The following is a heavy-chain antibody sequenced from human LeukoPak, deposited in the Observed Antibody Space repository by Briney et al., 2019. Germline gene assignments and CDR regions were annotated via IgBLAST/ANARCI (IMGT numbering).Heavy chain of an antibody. D-gene: IGHD5-18*01. Sequence: PGGSLRLSCAASGFTFSSYSMNWVRQPPGKGLEWVSSISSSSSYIYYADSVKGRFTISRDNAKNSLYLQMTSLRAEDTAVYYCARDFKWIQLWSYWGQGTLVTVSS. V-gene: IGHV3-21*01. CDR3: ARDFKWIQLWSY. CDR2: ISSSSSYI. CDR1: GFTFSSYS. J-gene: IGHJ4*02.